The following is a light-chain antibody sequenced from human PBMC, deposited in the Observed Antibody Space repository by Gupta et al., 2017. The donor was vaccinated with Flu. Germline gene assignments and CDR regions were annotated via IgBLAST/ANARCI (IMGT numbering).Light chain of an antibody. Sequence: DIQMTQSPSTLSASVGDRVTITCRASQSISSWLAWYQQKPGKAPKLLIYKASRGESGVPSRFSGSGSGXEFTLTXSSLQTDDFANYYCQQYNSYWTFGXGTKVEIK. CDR1: QSISSW. J-gene: IGKJ1*01. V-gene: IGKV1-5*03. CDR3: QQYNSYWT. CDR2: KAS.